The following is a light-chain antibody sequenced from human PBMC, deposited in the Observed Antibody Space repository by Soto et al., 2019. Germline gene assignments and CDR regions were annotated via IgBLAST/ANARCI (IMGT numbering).Light chain of an antibody. V-gene: IGKV1-5*01. CDR1: QSISSW. CDR2: DAS. J-gene: IGKJ1*01. CDR3: QEYTTYSRT. Sequence: DIQMTQSPSTPSAYVGDRVTITCRASQSISSWLAWYQQKPGKAPKVLIYDASTLQSGVPSRFSGGGSGTEFTLTITSLQPDDFATYYCQEYTTYSRTFGQGTKVDIK.